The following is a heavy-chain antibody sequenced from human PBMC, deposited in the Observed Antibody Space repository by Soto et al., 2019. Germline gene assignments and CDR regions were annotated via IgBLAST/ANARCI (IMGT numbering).Heavy chain of an antibody. CDR2: ISGSGGST. Sequence: GESLKISCAASGFTFSSYAMSWVRQAPGKGLEWVSAISGSGGSTYYADSVKGRFTISRDNSKNTLYLQMNSLRAEDTAVYYCTKLERLYYYGMDVRGQGTTVTVSS. CDR3: TKLERLYYYGMDV. V-gene: IGHV3-23*01. CDR1: GFTFSSYA. J-gene: IGHJ6*02. D-gene: IGHD1-1*01.